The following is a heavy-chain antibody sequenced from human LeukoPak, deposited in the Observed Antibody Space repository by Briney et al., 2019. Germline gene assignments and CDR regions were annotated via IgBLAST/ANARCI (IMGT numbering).Heavy chain of an antibody. D-gene: IGHD1-1*01. CDR3: ARPTTGPNGMDV. J-gene: IGHJ6*02. CDR2: ISNSGSTI. V-gene: IGHV3-11*01. CDR1: GFTFSDCY. Sequence: GESLRLSCAASGFTFSDCYMSWIRQAPGKGLEWVSYISNSGSTIYYADSVKGRFTISRDNAKNSLYLQMNSLRAEDTAVYYCARPTTGPNGMDVWGQGTTVTVSS.